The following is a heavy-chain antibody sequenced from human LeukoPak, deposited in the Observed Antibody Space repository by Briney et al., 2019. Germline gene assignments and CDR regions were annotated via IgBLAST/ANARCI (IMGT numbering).Heavy chain of an antibody. CDR2: ISGSGETT. D-gene: IGHD1-20*01. Sequence: GGSLRLSCAASGFTLSNYAMSWVRQAPGKGLEWVSGISGSGETTFYADSVRGRFAIPRDISKTTLYLQINSPRAEDAAVYYCAKRRDAGITGTTGGLDVWGQGTTVTVSS. CDR3: AKRRDAGITGTTGGLDV. V-gene: IGHV3-23*01. CDR1: GFTLSNYA. J-gene: IGHJ3*01.